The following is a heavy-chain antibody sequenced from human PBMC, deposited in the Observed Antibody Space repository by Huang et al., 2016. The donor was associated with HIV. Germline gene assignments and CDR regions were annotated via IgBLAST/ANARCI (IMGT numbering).Heavy chain of an antibody. D-gene: IGHD3-3*01. J-gene: IGHJ6*02. V-gene: IGHV4-34*02. CDR2: VNDSGAT. Sequence: QMQLQQRGAGLLKLSETLSLTCGVSGGSFTGNYLTWIRQAPGKGLEWMGEVNDSGATNSNPSLNGRVTISLDKSNRELSLNLRSVTAADTAVYYCARQWTILEWLLGLDVWGQGTTVIVSS. CDR3: ARQWTILEWLLGLDV. CDR1: GGSFTGNY.